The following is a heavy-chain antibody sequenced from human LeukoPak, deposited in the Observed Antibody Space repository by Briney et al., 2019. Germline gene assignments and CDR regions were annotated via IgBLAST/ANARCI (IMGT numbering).Heavy chain of an antibody. CDR1: EFSVSSNY. CDR3: ARGRFSGPDDY. J-gene: IGHJ4*02. CDR2: IYSGGAT. D-gene: IGHD6-19*01. V-gene: IGHV3-53*01. Sequence: PGGSLRLSCAVSEFSVSSNYMSWVRQAPGKGLEWVSVIYSGGATYYADSVRGRFTISRDNSKNMVSLQMTSLGAEDTAVYYCARGRFSGPDDYWGQGTLVTVSS.